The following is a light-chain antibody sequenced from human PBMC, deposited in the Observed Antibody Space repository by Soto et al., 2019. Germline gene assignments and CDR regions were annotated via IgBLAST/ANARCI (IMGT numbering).Light chain of an antibody. CDR1: QSVLYNSDNKNY. CDR2: WAS. V-gene: IGKV4-1*01. J-gene: IGKJ1*01. CDR3: QQYYSIPRT. Sequence: DIVMTQSPDSLAVSLGERATINCKSSQSVLYNSDNKNYLAWYQQKSGQPPKLLIYWASTRESGVPDRFSGSGSGTDFTLTISRLQAEDVALYYCQQYYSIPRTFGQGTKVDIK.